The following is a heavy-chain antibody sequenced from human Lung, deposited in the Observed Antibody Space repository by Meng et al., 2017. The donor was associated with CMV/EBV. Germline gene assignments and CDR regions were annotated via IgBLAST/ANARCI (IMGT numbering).Heavy chain of an antibody. Sequence: GGSLRLXCAASGFTFSNYAMHWVRQAPGKGLDWVAVISSDGSNKEYADPVKGRFTISRDNSKNTLYLHMNSLRAEDTAVYYCARDRLYYYDTSGYYYPRYFQHWXQGTXVTVSS. CDR2: ISSDGSNK. CDR3: ARDRLYYYDTSGYYYPRYFQH. CDR1: GFTFSNYA. J-gene: IGHJ1*01. V-gene: IGHV3-30*04. D-gene: IGHD3-22*01.